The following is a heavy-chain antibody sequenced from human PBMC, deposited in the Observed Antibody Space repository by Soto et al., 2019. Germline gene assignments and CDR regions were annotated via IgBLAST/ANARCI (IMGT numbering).Heavy chain of an antibody. V-gene: IGHV1-18*04. CDR2: ISGYNGAT. D-gene: IGHD3-10*02. CDR3: ARSPLASRPSWFDP. J-gene: IGHJ5*02. Sequence: QVQLVQSGPEVRNPGASVRVSCRTSGYRFSGYGISWARLAPGQGLEWMGWISGYNGATQYPQKXXXXXXXXXXXXXXXXXXXXXXXXXXXXXVYFCARSPLASRPSWFDPWGPGTLVTVSS. CDR1: GYRFSGYG.